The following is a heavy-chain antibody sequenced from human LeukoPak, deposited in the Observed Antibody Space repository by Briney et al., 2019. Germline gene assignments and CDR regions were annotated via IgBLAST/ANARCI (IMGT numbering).Heavy chain of an antibody. J-gene: IGHJ4*02. CDR2: IRSKANSYAT. Sequence: PGGSLRLSCAASGFTFSGSAMHWVRQASGKGLEWVGRIRSKANSYATAYAASVKGRFTISRDDSKNTAYLQMNSLKTEDTAVYYCTRQDYYDDVGEVYWGQGTLVTVSS. D-gene: IGHD3-22*01. CDR3: TRQDYYDDVGEVY. CDR1: GFTFSGSA. V-gene: IGHV3-73*01.